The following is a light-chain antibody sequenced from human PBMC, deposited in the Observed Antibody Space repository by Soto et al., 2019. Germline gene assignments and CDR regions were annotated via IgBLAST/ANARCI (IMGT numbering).Light chain of an antibody. V-gene: IGKV1-39*01. CDR2: AAS. CDR3: QQYSSYPT. J-gene: IGKJ1*01. Sequence: DIQMTQSPSSLSASVGDEVTITCRASQTIMTYLNWYQLKPGKPPRLLIYAASSLQSGVPSRFSGSGSGTDFTLTISSLQPEDFATYYCQQYSSYPTFGQGTKVDIK. CDR1: QTIMTY.